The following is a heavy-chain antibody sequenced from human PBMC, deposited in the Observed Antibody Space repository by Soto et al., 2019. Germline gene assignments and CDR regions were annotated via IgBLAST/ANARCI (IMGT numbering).Heavy chain of an antibody. CDR2: INAGNGNT. CDR3: VRVRHHTILTDYYYYFDY. J-gene: IGHJ4*02. D-gene: IGHD3-9*01. Sequence: QVQLVQSGAEVKNPGASVKVTCETSGYTFITYSIHWVRQAPGQRLEWMGWINAGNGNTQYSQKFQDRITITRDTSATTAYMELNSLRSEDTAVYYCVRVRHHTILTDYYYYFDYWGQGTLVTVSS. CDR1: GYTFITYS. V-gene: IGHV1-3*01.